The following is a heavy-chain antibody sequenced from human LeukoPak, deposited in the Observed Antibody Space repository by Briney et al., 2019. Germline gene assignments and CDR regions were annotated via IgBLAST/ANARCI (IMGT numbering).Heavy chain of an antibody. CDR2: IYHSGST. V-gene: IGHV4-4*02. CDR1: GVSISSSNW. CDR3: ASLQNIVGATPLPDY. J-gene: IGHJ4*02. Sequence: SETLSLTCAVSGVSISSSNWWSWVRQPPGKGLEWIGEIYHSGSTNYNPSLKSRVTISVDKSTNQFSLKLNSVTAADTAVYYCASLQNIVGATPLPDYWGQGTLVTVSS. D-gene: IGHD1-26*01.